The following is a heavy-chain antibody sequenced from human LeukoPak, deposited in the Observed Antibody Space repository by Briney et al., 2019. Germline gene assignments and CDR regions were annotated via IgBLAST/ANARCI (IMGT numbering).Heavy chain of an antibody. CDR3: AKDWGSSGWYNWFGS. Sequence: GGSLRLSCAASGFSFANHAMSWVRQTPGKGLEWVPAISGGGDITYYADSVRGRFTISRDTSNNTLYLQMYSLRIEDTGVYYCAKDWGSSGWYNWFGSWGRGTLVTVSS. CDR2: ISGGGDIT. CDR1: GFSFANHA. D-gene: IGHD6-19*01. V-gene: IGHV3-23*01. J-gene: IGHJ5*01.